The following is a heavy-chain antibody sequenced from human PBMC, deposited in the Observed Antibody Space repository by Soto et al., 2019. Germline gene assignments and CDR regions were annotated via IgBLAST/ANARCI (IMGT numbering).Heavy chain of an antibody. CDR3: ATKKATVTTPDYYYYYGMDV. J-gene: IGHJ6*02. CDR1: GFTVSSNY. D-gene: IGHD4-4*01. CDR2: IYSGGST. Sequence: GGSLRLSCAASGFTVSSNYMSWVRQAPGKGLEWVSVIYSGGSTYYADSVKGRFTISRDNSKNTLYLQMNSLRAEDTAVYYCATKKATVTTPDYYYYYGMDVWGQGTTVTVSS. V-gene: IGHV3-53*01.